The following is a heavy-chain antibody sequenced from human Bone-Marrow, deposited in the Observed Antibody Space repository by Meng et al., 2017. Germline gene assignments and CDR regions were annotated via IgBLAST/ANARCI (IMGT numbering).Heavy chain of an antibody. J-gene: IGHJ4*02. CDR3: ARDSRGNTYGYFDY. V-gene: IGHV4-59*01. D-gene: IGHD5-18*01. CDR1: GDSISGYY. Sequence: GSLRLSCTVSGDSISGYYCTWIRQPPGKGLEWIGYIHYSGSTNYNPSLESRVTISVDTSKNQFSLKLNSVTAADTAVYYCARDSRGNTYGYFDYWGQGTLVTVSP. CDR2: IHYSGST.